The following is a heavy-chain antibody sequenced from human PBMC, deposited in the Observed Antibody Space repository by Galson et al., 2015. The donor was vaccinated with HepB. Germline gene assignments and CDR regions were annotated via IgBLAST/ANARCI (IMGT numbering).Heavy chain of an antibody. CDR1: GFTFSSYG. V-gene: IGHV3-30*18. J-gene: IGHJ4*02. Sequence: SLRLSCAASGFTFSSYGMHWVRQAPGKGLEWVAVISYDGSNKYYADSVKGRFTISRDNSKNTLYLQMNSLRAEDTAVYYCAKAGYSYGYRPPFDYWGQGTLVTVSS. CDR2: ISYDGSNK. D-gene: IGHD5-18*01. CDR3: AKAGYSYGYRPPFDY.